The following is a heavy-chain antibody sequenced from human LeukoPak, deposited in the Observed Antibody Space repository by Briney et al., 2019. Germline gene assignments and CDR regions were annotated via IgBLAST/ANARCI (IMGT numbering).Heavy chain of an antibody. Sequence: PGGSLRLSCAASGFTFSSYAMHWVRQAPGKGLEWVAVISYDGSNKYYADSVKGRFTISRDNSKNTLYLQMNSLRAEDTAVYYCARDPYGVAYYDILTGYYRPHYFDYRGQGTLVTVSS. CDR2: ISYDGSNK. J-gene: IGHJ4*02. CDR3: ARDPYGVAYYDILTGYYRPHYFDY. V-gene: IGHV3-30-3*01. D-gene: IGHD3-9*01. CDR1: GFTFSSYA.